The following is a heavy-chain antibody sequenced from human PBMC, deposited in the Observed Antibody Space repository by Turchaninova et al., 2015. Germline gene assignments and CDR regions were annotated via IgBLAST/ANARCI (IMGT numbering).Heavy chain of an antibody. J-gene: IGHJ4*02. CDR2: INHSGST. D-gene: IGHD4-11*01. Sequence: QVQLQQWGAGLLKPSETLSLTCAVYGGSFSGYYWSWIRQPPGKGLGWIGEINHSGSTNYNPPLKRRVTISVDTSKNQFSLKLSSVTAADTAVYYCARVPLQKTFFDYWGQGTLVTVSS. V-gene: IGHV4-34*01. CDR3: ARVPLQKTFFDY. CDR1: GGSFSGYY.